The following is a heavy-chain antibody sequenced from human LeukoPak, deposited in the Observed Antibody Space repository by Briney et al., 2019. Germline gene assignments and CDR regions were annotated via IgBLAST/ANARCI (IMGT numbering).Heavy chain of an antibody. CDR3: ARAFRGVIIPPDY. CDR2: ISSSSSYI. J-gene: IGHJ4*02. V-gene: IGHV3-21*01. D-gene: IGHD3-10*01. Sequence: GGSLRLSCAASGFTFSSYSMNWVRQAPGKGLKWVSSISSSSSYIYYADSVKGRFTISRDNAKNSLYLQMNSLRAEDTAVYYCARAFRGVIIPPDYWGQGTLVTVSS. CDR1: GFTFSSYS.